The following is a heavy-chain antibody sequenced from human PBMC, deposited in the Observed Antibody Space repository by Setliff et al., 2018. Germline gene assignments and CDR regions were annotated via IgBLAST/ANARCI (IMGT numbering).Heavy chain of an antibody. CDR3: AKGGGRLSISQSYFHMDV. Sequence: ASVKVSCKTSGYSFTDFYIHWARHAPGHGLEWLGRLNPRTGGPNLPQRFQGRVTMTRDTSMKTAFLEMSGLTSDDTAIFYCAKGGGRLSISQSYFHMDVWGAGTTVTVSS. D-gene: IGHD3-16*01. J-gene: IGHJ6*03. V-gene: IGHV1-2*06. CDR2: LNPRTGGP. CDR1: GYSFTDFY.